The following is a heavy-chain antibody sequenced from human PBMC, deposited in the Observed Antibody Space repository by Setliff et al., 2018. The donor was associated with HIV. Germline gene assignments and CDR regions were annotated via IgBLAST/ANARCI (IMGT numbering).Heavy chain of an antibody. CDR2: IRYDGSNK. CDR1: GFTFSSYG. Sequence: PGGSLRLSCAASGFTFSSYGMHWVRQAPGKGLEWVAFIRYDGSNKYYADSVKGRFTISRDNSKNTLYLLMNSLRAEDTAVYYCAKTSSSSEYYFDYWGQGTLVTVSS. D-gene: IGHD6-13*01. J-gene: IGHJ4*02. CDR3: AKTSSSSEYYFDY. V-gene: IGHV3-30*02.